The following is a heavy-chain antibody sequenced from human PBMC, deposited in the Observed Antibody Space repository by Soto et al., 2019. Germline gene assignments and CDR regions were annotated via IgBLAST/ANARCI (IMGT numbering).Heavy chain of an antibody. CDR2: ISGGGGSS. CDR1: VFTFSCYA. CDR3: AKGGCSGGSCYPLDS. Sequence: GGSLRLSCAASVFTFSCYAMIWFRQAPGKGLEWVSTISGGGGSSYFADSVKGRFIISRENSKNTLNLQMKSLRPDDTAVYYCAKGGCSGGSCYPLDSWGLGALVNVSS. V-gene: IGHV3-23*01. D-gene: IGHD2-15*01. J-gene: IGHJ4*02.